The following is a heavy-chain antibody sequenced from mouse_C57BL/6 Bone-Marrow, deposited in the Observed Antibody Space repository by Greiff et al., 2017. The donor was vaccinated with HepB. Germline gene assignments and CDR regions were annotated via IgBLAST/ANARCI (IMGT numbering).Heavy chain of an antibody. D-gene: IGHD1-1*01. J-gene: IGHJ1*03. V-gene: IGHV1-85*01. Sequence: VHLVESGPELVKPGASVKLSCKASGYTFTSYDINWVKQRPGQGLEWIGWIYPRDGSTKYNEKFKGKATLTGDTSSSTAYMELHSLTSEDSAVYFCARSASYYYGSSWYFDVWGTGTTVTVSS. CDR3: ARSASYYYGSSWYFDV. CDR2: IYPRDGST. CDR1: GYTFTSYD.